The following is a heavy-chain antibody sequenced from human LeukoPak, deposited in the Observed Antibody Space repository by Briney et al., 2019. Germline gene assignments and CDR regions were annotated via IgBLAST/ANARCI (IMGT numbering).Heavy chain of an antibody. CDR3: AKASGSPYYFDY. D-gene: IGHD3-10*01. CDR1: GFTFSNFA. CDR2: ISGNGGAT. Sequence: GGSLRLSCAASGFTFSNFAMSWVRQAPGKGLECVSLISGNGGATYYADSVKGRFTISRDNSKSTLYLQMNSLRADDTAVYYCAKASGSPYYFDYWGQGTLVTVSS. V-gene: IGHV3-23*01. J-gene: IGHJ4*02.